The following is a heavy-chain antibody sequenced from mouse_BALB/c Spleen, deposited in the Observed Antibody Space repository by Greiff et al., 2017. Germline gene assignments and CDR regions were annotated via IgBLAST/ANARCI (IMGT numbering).Heavy chain of an antibody. CDR2: ISYSGST. V-gene: IGHV3-2*02. J-gene: IGHJ3*01. D-gene: IGHD1-1*01. CDR3: AHYYGSRFAY. CDR1: GYSITSDYA. Sequence: EVQLVESGPGLVKPSQSLSLTCTVTGYSITSDYAWNWIRQFPGNKLEWMGYISYSGSTSYNPSLKSRISITRDTSKNQFFLQLNSVTTEDTATYYCAHYYGSRFAYWGQGTLVTVSA.